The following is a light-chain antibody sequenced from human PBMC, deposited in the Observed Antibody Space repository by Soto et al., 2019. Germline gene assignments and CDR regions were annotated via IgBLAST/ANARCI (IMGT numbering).Light chain of an antibody. J-gene: IGKJ5*01. V-gene: IGKV2-28*01. CDR1: QSLLHSNGYNY. CDR3: MQPLQSWT. CDR2: LGS. Sequence: DIVMTQSPLFLPVTPGEPASISCRSSQSLLHSNGYNYLDWYLQRPGQSPQLLIYLGSNRASGVPDRFSGSGSGTDFTLKISRVEAEDVGVYYCMQPLQSWTFGQGTRLEIK.